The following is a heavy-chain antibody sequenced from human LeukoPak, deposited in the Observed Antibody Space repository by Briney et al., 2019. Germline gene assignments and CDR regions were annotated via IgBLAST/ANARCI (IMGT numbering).Heavy chain of an antibody. CDR3: ARDWGVWGSYPYFDY. CDR2: ISYDGSNK. V-gene: IGHV3-30-3*01. Sequence: GGSLRLSCAASGFTFSSYAMHWVRQAPGKGLEWVAVISYDGSNKYYADSVKGRFTISRDNSKNTLYLQMNSLRAEDTAVYYCARDWGVWGSYPYFDYWGQGTLVTVSS. J-gene: IGHJ4*02. D-gene: IGHD3-16*01. CDR1: GFTFSSYA.